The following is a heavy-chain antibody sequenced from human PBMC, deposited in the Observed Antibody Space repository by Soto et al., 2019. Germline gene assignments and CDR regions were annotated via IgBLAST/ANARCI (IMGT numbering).Heavy chain of an antibody. V-gene: IGHV3-30-3*01. D-gene: IGHD5-18*01. J-gene: IGHJ4*02. CDR2: ISYDGSNK. CDR1: GFTFSSYA. CDR3: ASVDTAIPL. Sequence: QVQLVESGGGVVQPGRSLRLSCAASGFTFSSYAMHWVRQAPGKGLEWVAVISYDGSNKYYADSVKGRFTISRDNSKNTLYLQMNSLRAEDTAVYYCASVDTAIPLWGQGTLVTVSS.